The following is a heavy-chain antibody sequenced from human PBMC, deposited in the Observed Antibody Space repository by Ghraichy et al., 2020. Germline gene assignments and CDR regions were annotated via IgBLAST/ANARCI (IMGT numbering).Heavy chain of an antibody. CDR3: AKGHYYDSSGYFSDYYFDY. CDR2: LIGSGDIT. D-gene: IGHD3-22*01. J-gene: IGHJ4*02. CDR1: GFSFNTYA. V-gene: IGHV3-23*01. Sequence: SCAASGFSFNTYAMTWVRQAPGKGLEWVSSLIGSGDITYYADSVKGRFTISRDNSKNTLYLQMTSLRAEDTAVYYCAKGHYYDSSGYFSDYYFDYWGQGTLVTVSS.